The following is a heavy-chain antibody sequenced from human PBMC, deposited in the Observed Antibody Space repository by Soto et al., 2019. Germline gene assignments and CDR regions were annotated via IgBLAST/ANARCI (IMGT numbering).Heavy chain of an antibody. J-gene: IGHJ6*02. CDR1: GYSFTSYW. Sequence: GESLKISCKGSGYSFTSYWISWVRQMPGKGLEYMGRIDPSDSYTNYSPSFQGHVTISADKSISTAYLQWSSLKATDTAMYYCARVEFWRGSYGMDVWGQGTTVTVSS. CDR3: ARVEFWRGSYGMDV. V-gene: IGHV5-10-1*01. D-gene: IGHD3-3*01. CDR2: IDPSDSYT.